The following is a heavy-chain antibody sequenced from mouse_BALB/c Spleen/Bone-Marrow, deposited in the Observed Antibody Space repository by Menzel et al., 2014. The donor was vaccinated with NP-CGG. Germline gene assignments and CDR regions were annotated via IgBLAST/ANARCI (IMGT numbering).Heavy chain of an antibody. CDR3: ARFHYYGYFAY. D-gene: IGHD1-2*01. V-gene: IGHV4-1*02. CDR1: GFDFXRYW. CDR2: INPDSSTI. Sequence: EVQVVESGGDLVQPGGSLKLSCAASGFDFXRYWMSWVRQAPGKGLEWIGEINPDSSTINYTPSLKDKFIISRDNAKNTLYLQMSKVRSEDTALYYCARFHYYGYFAYWGQGTLVTVSA. J-gene: IGHJ3*01.